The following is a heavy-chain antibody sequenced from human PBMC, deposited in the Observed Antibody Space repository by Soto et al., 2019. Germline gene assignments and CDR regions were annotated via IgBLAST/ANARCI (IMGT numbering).Heavy chain of an antibody. CDR3: AKATSSGSHGEY. Sequence: VQLLESGGGLVQPGGSLRLSCATSGFSFGSYAMTWVRQAPGKGLEWVSTISGGGARTYYADSVKGRITISRDNSKNTQYLQMNSLRAEDTAVYYCAKATSSGSHGEYWGQGNLVTVSS. V-gene: IGHV3-23*01. J-gene: IGHJ4*02. CDR1: GFSFGSYA. D-gene: IGHD1-26*01. CDR2: ISGGGART.